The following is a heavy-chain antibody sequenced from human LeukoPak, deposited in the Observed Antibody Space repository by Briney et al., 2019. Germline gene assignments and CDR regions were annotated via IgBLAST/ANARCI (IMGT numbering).Heavy chain of an antibody. V-gene: IGHV3-23*01. CDR1: GFTFSSYA. J-gene: IGHJ4*02. CDR3: ARGLAYYYDSSGYYPSYYFDY. CDR2: ISGSGGST. Sequence: GGSLRLSCAASGFTFSSYAMSWVRQAPGKGLEWVSAISGSGGSTYYADSVKGRFTISRDNAKSTLYLQMNSLRAEDTAVYYCARGLAYYYDSSGYYPSYYFDYWGQGTLVTVSS. D-gene: IGHD3-22*01.